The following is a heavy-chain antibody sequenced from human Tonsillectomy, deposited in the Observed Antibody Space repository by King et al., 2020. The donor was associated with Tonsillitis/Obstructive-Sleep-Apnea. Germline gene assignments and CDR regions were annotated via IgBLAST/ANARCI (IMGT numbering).Heavy chain of an antibody. CDR3: AKPFRRGDYYYGMDV. J-gene: IGHJ6*02. Sequence: QLVQSGGGVVQAGRSLRLSCAASGFTFSSYGMHWVRQAPGKGLEWVALISYDGSNKYYADSVKGRFTISRDNSNDMLYLQMNSLRAEDSAVYFCAKPFRRGDYYYGMDVWGQGTTVTVSS. CDR2: ISYDGSNK. CDR1: GFTFSSYG. V-gene: IGHV3-30*18. D-gene: IGHD3-10*01.